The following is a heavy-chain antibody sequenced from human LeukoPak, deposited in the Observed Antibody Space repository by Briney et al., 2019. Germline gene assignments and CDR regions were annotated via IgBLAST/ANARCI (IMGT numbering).Heavy chain of an antibody. D-gene: IGHD2-2*01. CDR2: IRSKAYGGTT. Sequence: GGSLRLSCVASGFTVSRNSMSWVRQAPGKGLEWVGFIRSKAYGGTTEYAASVKGRFTISRDDSKSIAYLQMNSLKTEDTAVYYCTRVRSTSWTYYYYYGMDVWGQGTTVTVSS. CDR1: GFTVSRNS. J-gene: IGHJ6*02. V-gene: IGHV3-49*04. CDR3: TRVRSTSWTYYYYYGMDV.